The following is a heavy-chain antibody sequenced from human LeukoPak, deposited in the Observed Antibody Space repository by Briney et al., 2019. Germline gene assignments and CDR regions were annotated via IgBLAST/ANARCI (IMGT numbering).Heavy chain of an antibody. CDR2: INSDGSST. J-gene: IGHJ3*02. V-gene: IGHV3-74*01. CDR3: ARDLGAAGTARDAFDI. D-gene: IGHD6-13*01. Sequence: GRSLRLSCAASGFTFSSYWMHWVRQAPGKGLVWVSRINSDGSSTRYADSVKGRFTISRDNAKNTLYLQMNSLRAEDTAVYYCARDLGAAGTARDAFDIWGQGTMVTVSS. CDR1: GFTFSSYW.